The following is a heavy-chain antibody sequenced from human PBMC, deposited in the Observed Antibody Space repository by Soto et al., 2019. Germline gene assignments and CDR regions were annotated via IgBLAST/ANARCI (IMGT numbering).Heavy chain of an antibody. D-gene: IGHD3-9*01. J-gene: IGHJ4*02. CDR2: IRSKACDGTT. V-gene: IGHV3-49*03. Sequence: GGSLRLSCTASGFNFGDNAMSWFRQAPGKGLEWVGSIRSKACDGTTAYAASVKGRFTISRDDSNSIAYLQMYSLTTEDTAVYYCTRGTGGDVLTGYSHSWGQGTLVTVSS. CDR1: GFNFGDNA. CDR3: TRGTGGDVLTGYSHS.